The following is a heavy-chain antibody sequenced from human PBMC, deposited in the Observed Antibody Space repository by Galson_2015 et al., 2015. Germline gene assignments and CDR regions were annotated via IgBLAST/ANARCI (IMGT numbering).Heavy chain of an antibody. CDR3: ARSGYNYDAGDY. D-gene: IGHD5-24*01. CDR1: GYTFTSYD. CDR2: MNPNSGNT. V-gene: IGHV1-8*01. Sequence: SVKVSCKASGYTFTSYDINWVRQATGQGLEWMGWMNPNSGNTGYAQKFQGRVTVTRNTSISTAYMELSSLRSEDTAVYYCARSGYNYDAGDYWGQGTLVTVSS. J-gene: IGHJ4*02.